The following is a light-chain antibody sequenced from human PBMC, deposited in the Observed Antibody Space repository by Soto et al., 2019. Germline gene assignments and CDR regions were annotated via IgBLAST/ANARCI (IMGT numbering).Light chain of an antibody. V-gene: IGKV1-5*01. CDR3: QQYNSYSRT. CDR1: QRISSW. Sequence: DIQMTQSPSTMSASVGDRVTITCRASQRISSWLAWYQQKPGKAPKLLIYDASSLESGVPSRFRGSGSGTEFTLTISSLQPDACATYYCQQYNSYSRTFGQGTKVEIK. CDR2: DAS. J-gene: IGKJ1*01.